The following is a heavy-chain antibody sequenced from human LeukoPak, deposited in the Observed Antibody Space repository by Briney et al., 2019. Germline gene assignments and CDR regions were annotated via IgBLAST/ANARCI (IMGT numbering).Heavy chain of an antibody. CDR1: GGSISSGY. Sequence: SETLSLTCTVSGGSISSGYWGWIRQPPGKGLEWIGYIYYSGRADYNPSLKGRATISVDTSKSHFSLNLNSVTAADTAVYYCARDAEMATPHYFVMDVWGQGTTVTVSS. V-gene: IGHV4-59*01. CDR3: ARDAEMATPHYFVMDV. J-gene: IGHJ6*02. CDR2: IYYSGRA. D-gene: IGHD5-24*01.